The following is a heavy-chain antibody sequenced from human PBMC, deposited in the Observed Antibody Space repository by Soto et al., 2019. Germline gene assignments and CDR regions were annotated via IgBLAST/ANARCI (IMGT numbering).Heavy chain of an antibody. J-gene: IGHJ6*03. Sequence: ASVKVSCKASGYTLTGYYMHWVRQAPGQGLEWMGWINPNSGGTNYAQKFQGWVTMTRDTSISTAYMELSRLRSDDTAVYYCARAPSPYCSGGSCYYMDVWGKGTTVTVSS. D-gene: IGHD2-15*01. V-gene: IGHV1-2*04. CDR3: ARAPSPYCSGGSCYYMDV. CDR2: INPNSGGT. CDR1: GYTLTGYY.